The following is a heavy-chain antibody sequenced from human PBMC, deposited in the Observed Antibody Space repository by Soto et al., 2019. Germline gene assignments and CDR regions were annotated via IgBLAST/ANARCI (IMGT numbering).Heavy chain of an antibody. CDR2: ISGGAGNT. V-gene: IGHV3-23*01. CDR3: ASRINTTPPSFAY. D-gene: IGHD2-2*01. J-gene: IGHJ4*02. Sequence: GGSLRLSCAASGFTCSSYAMSWVRQAPGKGLEWVSVISGGAGNTYYADSVKGRFTISRDNSKNTLYLQMNSLRAEDTAVYYCASRINTTPPSFAYWGQGTLVTVSS. CDR1: GFTCSSYA.